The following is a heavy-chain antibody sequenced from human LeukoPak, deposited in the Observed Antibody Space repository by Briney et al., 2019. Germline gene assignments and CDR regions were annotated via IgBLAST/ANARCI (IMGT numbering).Heavy chain of an antibody. Sequence: ASVKVSCKASGYTFTSYWIQWVRQAPGQGLEWMGLINPDGGSTAYAHRFQGRVIMTRDTSTSTAYMDLSSLRSEDTAMYYCAKAPRNSSTMLDYWGQGTLLTVSS. D-gene: IGHD6-13*01. V-gene: IGHV1-46*01. CDR1: GYTFTSYW. CDR2: INPDGGST. J-gene: IGHJ4*02. CDR3: AKAPRNSSTMLDY.